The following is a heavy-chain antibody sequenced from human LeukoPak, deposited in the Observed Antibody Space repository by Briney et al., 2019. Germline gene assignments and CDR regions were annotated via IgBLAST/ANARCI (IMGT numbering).Heavy chain of an antibody. V-gene: IGHV1-18*01. J-gene: IGHJ4*02. CDR2: ISAYNGNT. CDR1: GYTFTSYG. CDR3: ARDEAWNGHAPNDY. D-gene: IGHD1-1*01. Sequence: ASVKVSCKASGYTFTSYGISWVRQAPGQGLEWMGWISAYNGNTNYAQKLQGRVTMTTDTSTSTAYMELRSLRSDDTAVYYCARDEAWNGHAPNDYWGQGTLVTVSS.